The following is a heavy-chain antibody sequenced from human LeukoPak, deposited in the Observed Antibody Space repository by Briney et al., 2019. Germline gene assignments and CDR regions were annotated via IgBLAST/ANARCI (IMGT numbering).Heavy chain of an antibody. Sequence: ASVKVSCKASGYTFTGYYIHWVRQAPGQGLEWMGWINPNRGGTNFAQNFQGRVTMTMDTSISTAYMKLSSLLCDDTAVYHCATSSAAATKNYHYYGMDVWGQGTTVTVPS. CDR2: INPNRGGT. J-gene: IGHJ6*02. D-gene: IGHD2-15*01. CDR1: GYTFTGYY. V-gene: IGHV1-2*02. CDR3: ATSSAAATKNYHYYGMDV.